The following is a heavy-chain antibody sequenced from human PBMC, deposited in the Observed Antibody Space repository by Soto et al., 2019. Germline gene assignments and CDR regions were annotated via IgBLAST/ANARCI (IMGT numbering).Heavy chain of an antibody. Sequence: GGSLRLAYAASGFRFSSSTMSWVRQPPGKGLEWVSAISSSSSYIYYADSLEGRFTISRDNAKNSLYLQMHSLRAEDTALYYCARDLGEVSAFWGQGNLVTVSS. D-gene: IGHD3-10*01. V-gene: IGHV3-21*06. J-gene: IGHJ4*02. CDR3: ARDLGEVSAF. CDR2: ISSSSSYI. CDR1: GFRFSSST.